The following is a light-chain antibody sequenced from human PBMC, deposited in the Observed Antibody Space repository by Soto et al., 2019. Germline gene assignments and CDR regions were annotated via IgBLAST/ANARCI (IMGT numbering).Light chain of an antibody. CDR3: SSYAGSNNFVV. CDR1: SSDVGGYNY. J-gene: IGLJ2*01. CDR2: EVS. Sequence: QSALTQPPSASGSPGQSVTISCTGTSSDVGGYNYVSWYQQHPGKAPKLMIYEVSKRPSGVHDRFSGSKSDNTASLTVSGLHAEDEADYYCSSYAGSNNFVVFGGGTKLTVL. V-gene: IGLV2-8*01.